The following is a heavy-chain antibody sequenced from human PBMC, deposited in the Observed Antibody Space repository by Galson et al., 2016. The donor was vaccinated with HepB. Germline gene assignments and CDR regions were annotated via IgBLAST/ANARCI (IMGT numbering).Heavy chain of an antibody. J-gene: IGHJ6*02. V-gene: IGHV3-48*04. D-gene: IGHD6-13*01. CDR3: AREGTGSSSFIYYYYGMDV. Sequence: SLRLSCAASGFTLSSYSMNWVRQTPGKGLEWVSYITSRSIAIYYADSVKGRFTISRDNARNSLYLQMNSLRAEDTAVYYCAREGTGSSSFIYYYYGMDVWGQGTTVTVSS. CDR2: ITSRSIAI. CDR1: GFTLSSYS.